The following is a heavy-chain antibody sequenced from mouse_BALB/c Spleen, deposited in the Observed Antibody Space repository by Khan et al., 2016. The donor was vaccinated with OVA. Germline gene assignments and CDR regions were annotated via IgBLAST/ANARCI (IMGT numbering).Heavy chain of an antibody. CDR2: INTETGEP. D-gene: IGHD2-1*01. J-gene: IGHJ4*01. V-gene: IGHV9-2-1*01. CDR1: GYTFTDYS. Sequence: LVESGPELKKPGETVKISCKASGYTFTDYSMHWVKQAPGKGLKWMGWINTETGEPTYADDFKGRFAFSLETSASTAYLQINNLKNENTATYFCARVYGNLYYYAMDYWGQGTSVTVSS. CDR3: ARVYGNLYYYAMDY.